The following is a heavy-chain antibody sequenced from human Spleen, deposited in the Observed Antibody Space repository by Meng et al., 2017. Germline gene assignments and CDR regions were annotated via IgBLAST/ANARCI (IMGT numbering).Heavy chain of an antibody. Sequence: QAQLRQWGVGLLKPSETLPLTCVVSGGSFSDYYWSWIRQPPGKGLEWIGEINHSGSTNYNPSLEGRATISVDTSQNTLSLKLSSVTAADSAVYYCARGPTTMAHDFDYWGQGTLVTVS. CDR3: ARGPTTMAHDFDY. V-gene: IGHV4-34*01. D-gene: IGHD4-11*01. CDR1: GGSFSDYY. J-gene: IGHJ4*02. CDR2: INHSGST.